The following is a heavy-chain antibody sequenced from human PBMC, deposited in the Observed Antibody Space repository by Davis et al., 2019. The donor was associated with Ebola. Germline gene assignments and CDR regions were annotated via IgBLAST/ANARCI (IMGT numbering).Heavy chain of an antibody. Sequence: PSETLSLTCAISGDSVSSGITGWNWIRQSPSRGLEWLGRTYYSSKWYYDYAVSVRSRMTINTDTSKNQFSLHLNSVTPEDTGVYYCASGWLRGKFDPWGQGTLVTVS. J-gene: IGHJ5*02. CDR2: TYYSSKWYY. D-gene: IGHD6-19*01. CDR3: ASGWLRGKFDP. CDR1: GDSVSSGITG. V-gene: IGHV6-1*01.